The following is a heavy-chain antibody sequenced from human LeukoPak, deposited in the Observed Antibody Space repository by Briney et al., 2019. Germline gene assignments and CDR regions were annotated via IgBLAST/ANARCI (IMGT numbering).Heavy chain of an antibody. J-gene: IGHJ3*02. CDR3: ARDPSGTYYPRVSGALDI. CDR2: ISSISSYI. D-gene: IGHD1-26*01. V-gene: IGHV3-21*01. Sequence: PGGSLRLSCAASGFTFSSYWMHWVRQAPGKGLEWVSSISSISSYIYYADSVKGRFTVSRDNAKNSLYLQMDSLRAEDTAVYYCARDPSGTYYPRVSGALDIWGRGTMVTVSS. CDR1: GFTFSSYW.